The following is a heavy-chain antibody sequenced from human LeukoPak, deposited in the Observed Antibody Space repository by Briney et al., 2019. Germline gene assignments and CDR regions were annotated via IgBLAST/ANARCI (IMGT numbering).Heavy chain of an antibody. Sequence: SETLSPTCTVSGGSISSYYWSWIRQPAGKGLEWIGSIYYSGSTYYNPSLKSRVTISVDTSKNQFSLKLSSVTAADTAVYYCARLAAAGYDYWGQGTLVTVSS. CDR2: IYYSGST. V-gene: IGHV4-4*07. J-gene: IGHJ4*02. D-gene: IGHD6-13*01. CDR1: GGSISSYY. CDR3: ARLAAAGYDY.